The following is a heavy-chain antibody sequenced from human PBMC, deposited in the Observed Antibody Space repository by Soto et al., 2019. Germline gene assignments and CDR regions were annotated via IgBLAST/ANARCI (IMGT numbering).Heavy chain of an antibody. J-gene: IGHJ4*02. CDR1: GDTFTNYY. CDR2: VNPSGGHT. D-gene: IGHD2-21*02. Sequence: QVQLMQSGAEVKKPGASVTVSCKASGDTFTNYYIHWVRQAPGQGLEWMGTVNPSGGHTTYSQNCLGRVTMTRDTSTSTRYMERTSPTSDDTAVYYCARGGHVVVGTAAVDYWGQGTLVTVSS. V-gene: IGHV1-46*01. CDR3: ARGGHVVVGTAAVDY.